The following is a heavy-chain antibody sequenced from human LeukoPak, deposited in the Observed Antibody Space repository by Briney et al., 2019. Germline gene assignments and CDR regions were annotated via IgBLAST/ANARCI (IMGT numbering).Heavy chain of an antibody. CDR3: ATTIPSYYYDSSGYYPLDY. V-gene: IGHV1-69*05. Sequence: SVKVSCKASGYTFTSYGISWVRQATGQGLEWMGGIIPIFGTANYAQKFQGRVTITTDESTSTAYMELSSLRSEDTAVYYCATTIPSYYYDSSGYYPLDYWGQGTLVTVSS. D-gene: IGHD3-22*01. CDR1: GYTFTSYG. CDR2: IIPIFGTA. J-gene: IGHJ4*02.